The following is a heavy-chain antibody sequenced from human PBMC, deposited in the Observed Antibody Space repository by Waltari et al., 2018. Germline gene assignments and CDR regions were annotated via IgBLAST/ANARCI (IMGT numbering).Heavy chain of an antibody. Sequence: QVQLVQSGAEVKKPGASVKVSCKASGYTFTGYYMHWVRQAPGQGLEWMGRINPNSGGTNYAQKFQGRVTMTRDTSISTAYMELSRLRSDDTAVYYCARDGGSAPNYYYYYMDVWGKGTTVTVSS. V-gene: IGHV1-2*06. CDR1: GYTFTGYY. D-gene: IGHD3-16*01. CDR3: ARDGGSAPNYYYYYMDV. J-gene: IGHJ6*03. CDR2: INPNSGGT.